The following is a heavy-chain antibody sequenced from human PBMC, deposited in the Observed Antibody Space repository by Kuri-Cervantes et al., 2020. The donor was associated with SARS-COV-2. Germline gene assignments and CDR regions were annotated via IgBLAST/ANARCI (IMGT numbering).Heavy chain of an antibody. CDR2: ISYDGTNK. D-gene: IGHD3-22*01. CDR1: GFSFSSHD. CDR3: AKTYYDSSGLH. Sequence: LSLTCAASGFSFSSHDMHWVRQAPGKGLEWVALISYDGTNKYYADSVKGRFTISRDNSKNTLYLQMNSLRAEDTAVYYCAKTYYDSSGLHWGQGTLVTVSS. V-gene: IGHV3-30*18. J-gene: IGHJ4*02.